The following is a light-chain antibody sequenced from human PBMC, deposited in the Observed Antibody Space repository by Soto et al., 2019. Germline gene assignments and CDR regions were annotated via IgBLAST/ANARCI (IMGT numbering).Light chain of an antibody. V-gene: IGLV2-14*01. Sequence: QSALTQPASVSGSPGQSITISRTGTSSDFGGYNYVSWYQQHPGKAPKLMIYDVSNRPSGVSIRFSGSKSGNTASLTISGLHAEDEADYYCSSYTSSSTLYVFGTGTKVTVL. CDR2: DVS. J-gene: IGLJ1*01. CDR3: SSYTSSSTLYV. CDR1: SSDFGGYNY.